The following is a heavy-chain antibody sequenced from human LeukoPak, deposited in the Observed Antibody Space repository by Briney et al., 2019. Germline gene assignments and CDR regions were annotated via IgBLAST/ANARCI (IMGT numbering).Heavy chain of an antibody. Sequence: ASVKVSCKASGYTFTNYYMYWVRQAPGQGLEWMGWISPDSGDTNYAQKFQGRVTMTRDTSIGTAYMELSSLTSDDTAVYYCTGETINSGSYSAALDYWGQGTLVTVSS. CDR2: ISPDSGDT. J-gene: IGHJ4*02. V-gene: IGHV1-2*02. CDR1: GYTFTNYY. CDR3: TGETINSGSYSAALDY. D-gene: IGHD1-26*01.